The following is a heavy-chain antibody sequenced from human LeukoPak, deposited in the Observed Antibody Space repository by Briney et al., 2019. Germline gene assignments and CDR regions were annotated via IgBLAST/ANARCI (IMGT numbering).Heavy chain of an antibody. Sequence: PGGSLRLPCAASGFTFSDYYMSWIRQAPGKGLEWVSYISSSGSTIYYADSVKGRFTISRDNAKNSLYLQMNSLRAEDTAVYYCARDSLLYYYDSSGGLDYWGQGTLVTVSS. J-gene: IGHJ4*02. CDR3: ARDSLLYYYDSSGGLDY. CDR2: ISSSGSTI. CDR1: GFTFSDYY. D-gene: IGHD3-22*01. V-gene: IGHV3-11*01.